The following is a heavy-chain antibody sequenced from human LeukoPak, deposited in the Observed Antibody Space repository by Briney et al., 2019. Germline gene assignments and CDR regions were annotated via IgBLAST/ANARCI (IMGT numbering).Heavy chain of an antibody. CDR2: IYSGGST. CDR3: ASSPQY. V-gene: IGHV3-53*01. CDR1: GFTVSSNY. J-gene: IGHJ4*02. Sequence: GGSLVLSRAASGFTVSSNYMSWVRQAPGKGLEWVSVIYSGGSTYYGDYVKGRFTISRDNSKNTLYLQMNSLRAEDTAVYYCASSPQYWGQGTLVTVSS.